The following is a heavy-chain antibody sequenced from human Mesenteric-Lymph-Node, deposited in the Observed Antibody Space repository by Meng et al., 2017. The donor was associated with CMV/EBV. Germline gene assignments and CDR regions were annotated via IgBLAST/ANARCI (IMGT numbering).Heavy chain of an antibody. Sequence: SETLSLTCTVSGVSMRTSNYYWGWVRQPPGKGLEWIGNVYYSGDTYYNPPLKSRVTMSLDTSKKQFSLNMNSVTAADTAVYYCARGEASQYAFDIWGQGTKVTVSS. V-gene: IGHV4-39*07. CDR2: VYYSGDT. CDR3: ARGEASQYAFDI. CDR1: GVSMRTSNYY. D-gene: IGHD1-26*01. J-gene: IGHJ3*02.